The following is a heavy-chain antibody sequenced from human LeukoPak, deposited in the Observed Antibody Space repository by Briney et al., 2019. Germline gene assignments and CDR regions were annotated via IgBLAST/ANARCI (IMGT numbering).Heavy chain of an antibody. CDR3: ARRRGIVVVPAAYNWFDP. V-gene: IGHV4-34*01. CDR2: INHSGST. CDR1: GGSFSGYY. Sequence: SETLSLTCAVYGGSFSGYYWSWVRQPPGKGLEWIGEINHSGSTNYNPSLKSRVTISVDTSKNQFPLKLSSVTAADTAVYYCARRRGIVVVPAAYNWFDPWGQGTLVNVSS. J-gene: IGHJ5*02. D-gene: IGHD2-2*01.